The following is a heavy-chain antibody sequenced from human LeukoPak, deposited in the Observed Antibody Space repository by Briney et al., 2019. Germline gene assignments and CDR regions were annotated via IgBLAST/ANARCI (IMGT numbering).Heavy chain of an antibody. J-gene: IGHJ6*02. D-gene: IGHD3-22*01. V-gene: IGHV3-23*01. CDR2: IPGSGGAT. CDR3: ARARPWDSSRSYYFGMDV. Sequence: GGSLRLSCEASGFTFSSYAIRWVRQAPGTGLEWVSSIPGSGGATYYADSVRGRFSIPRDSSKNTVYLQMNSLRDEDTAVYYCARARPWDSSRSYYFGMDVWGHGTTVTVSS. CDR1: GFTFSSYA.